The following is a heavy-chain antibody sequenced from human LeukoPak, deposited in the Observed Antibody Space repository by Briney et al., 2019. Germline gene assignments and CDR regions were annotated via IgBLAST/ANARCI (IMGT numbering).Heavy chain of an antibody. Sequence: SETLSLTCSVSGASFSTNYWSWIWQPPGRGLEWIGYVFDSGSTNYNPSLKSRVTISVDTSTEQFSLRLSSVTAADTAVYYCARLYQQSKWKYYYYYMDVWGKGIAVTVSS. D-gene: IGHD1-1*01. CDR1: GASFSTNY. CDR2: VFDSGST. V-gene: IGHV4-59*01. CDR3: ARLYQQSKWKYYYYYMDV. J-gene: IGHJ6*03.